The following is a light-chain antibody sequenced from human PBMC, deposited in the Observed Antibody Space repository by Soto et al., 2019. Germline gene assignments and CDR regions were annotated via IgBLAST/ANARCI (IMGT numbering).Light chain of an antibody. V-gene: IGLV1-40*01. J-gene: IGLJ2*01. Sequence: QSVLTQPPSVSGAPGQRVTISCTGSSSNIGAGYDVHWYQQLPGTAPKLLIYGNSNRPSGVPDRFSGSKSGTSASLAITVLQAEDEADYYCQSYDSSLSVVFGGVTKLTVL. CDR1: SSNIGAGYD. CDR2: GNS. CDR3: QSYDSSLSVV.